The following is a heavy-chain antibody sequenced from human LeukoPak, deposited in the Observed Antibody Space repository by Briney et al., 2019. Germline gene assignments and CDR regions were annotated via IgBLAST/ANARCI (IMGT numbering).Heavy chain of an antibody. CDR1: GYTFTGYY. CDR3: AREGYCSVTSCPTDY. J-gene: IGHJ4*02. D-gene: IGHD2-2*01. CDR2: INPNSGDT. Sequence: ASVKVSCKASGYTFTGYYMHWVRQAPGQGLEWMGWINPNSGDTNYAQKFQGRVTMTRDTSISTAYVELSGLRSDDTAVYSCAREGYCSVTSCPTDYWGQGSLVTVSS. V-gene: IGHV1-2*02.